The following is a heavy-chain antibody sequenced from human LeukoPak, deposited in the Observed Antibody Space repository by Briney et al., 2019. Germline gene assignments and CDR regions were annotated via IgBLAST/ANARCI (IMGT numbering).Heavy chain of an antibody. J-gene: IGHJ4*02. CDR1: GGSISSYY. D-gene: IGHD6-13*01. V-gene: IGHV4-59*12. CDR3: ARGFADPSSSWYPAELDY. Sequence: SETLPLTCTVSGGSISSYYWSWIRQPPGKGLEWIGYIYYSGSTNYNPSLKSRVTISVDTSKNQFSLKLSSVTAADTAVYYCARGFADPSSSWYPAELDYWGQGTLVTVSS. CDR2: IYYSGST.